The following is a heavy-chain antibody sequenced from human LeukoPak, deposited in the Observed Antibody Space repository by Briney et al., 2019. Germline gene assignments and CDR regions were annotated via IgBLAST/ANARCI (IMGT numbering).Heavy chain of an antibody. V-gene: IGHV3-74*01. D-gene: IGHD6-13*01. Sequence: PGGSLRLSCAASGFXFSSYWIHWVRQAPGKGLVWVSRINSDGSSTIYADSVKGRFTISRDNAKNTLYLQMNSLRAEDTAVYYCARAAYSSSFNWFDPWGQGTLVTVSS. CDR3: ARAAYSSSFNWFDP. J-gene: IGHJ5*02. CDR1: GFXFSSYW. CDR2: INSDGSST.